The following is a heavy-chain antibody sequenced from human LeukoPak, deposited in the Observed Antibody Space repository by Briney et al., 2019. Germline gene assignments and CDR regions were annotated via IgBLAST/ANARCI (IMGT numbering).Heavy chain of an antibody. CDR3: ARLLSSSWHHNDDY. V-gene: IGHV1-2*02. CDR1: GYTFISYD. J-gene: IGHJ4*02. D-gene: IGHD6-13*01. CDR2: INPNSGGT. Sequence: GASVKVSCKASGYTFISYDINWVRQAAGQGLEWMGWINPNSGGTNYAQNFQGRVTMTRDTSISTAYMELSRLRSDDTAVYYCARLLSSSWHHNDDYWGQGTLVTVSS.